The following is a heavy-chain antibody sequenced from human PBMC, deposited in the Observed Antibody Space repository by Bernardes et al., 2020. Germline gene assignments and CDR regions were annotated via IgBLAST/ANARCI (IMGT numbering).Heavy chain of an antibody. V-gene: IGHV1-69*08. CDR2: IIPILGRT. D-gene: IGHD3-16*01. Sequence: SVKVSCTASGSSFSTYTISWVRQAPGQGLEWMGRIIPILGRTDYVQKFQGRVTITADKSTRTVYMELSSLTSDDTAVYYCARETTTGGVGYFFDDWGQGTRVNVFS. CDR1: GSSFSTYT. J-gene: IGHJ4*02. CDR3: ARETTTGGVGYFFDD.